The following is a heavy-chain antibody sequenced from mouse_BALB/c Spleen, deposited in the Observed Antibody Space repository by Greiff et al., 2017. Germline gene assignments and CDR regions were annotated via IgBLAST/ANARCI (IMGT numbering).Heavy chain of an antibody. Sequence: EVQGVESGGGLVKPGGSLKLSCAASGFTFSDYGMAWVRQAPGKGPEWVAFISNLAYSIYYADTVTGRFTISRENAKNTLYLEMSSLRSEDTAMYYCARDLSGYYFDYWGQGTTLTVSS. CDR1: GFTFSDYG. CDR2: ISNLAYSI. J-gene: IGHJ2*01. V-gene: IGHV5-15*02. D-gene: IGHD1-3*01. CDR3: ARDLSGYYFDY.